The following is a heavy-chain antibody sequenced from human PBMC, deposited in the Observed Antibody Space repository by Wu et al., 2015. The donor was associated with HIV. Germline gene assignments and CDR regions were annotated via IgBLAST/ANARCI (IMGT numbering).Heavy chain of an antibody. Sequence: VQLVQSGAEVKKPGASVKVSCRISGYFLSKISVHWVRQSPGKGLEWMGGFAPEDGETVYAQKFQGRVTMTEGISTDTAYMELSSLISDDTAVYYCATGIQWRGFDYWGQGTLVTVSS. CDR2: FAPEDGET. CDR3: ATGIQWRGFDY. V-gene: IGHV1-24*01. CDR1: GYFLSKIS. D-gene: IGHD5-12*01. J-gene: IGHJ4*02.